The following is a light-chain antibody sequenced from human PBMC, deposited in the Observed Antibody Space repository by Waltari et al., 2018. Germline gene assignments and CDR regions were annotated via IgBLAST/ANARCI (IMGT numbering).Light chain of an antibody. CDR1: SSVVGSYNL. CDR2: EVS. Sequence: QSDLTQPASVSGSPGQSITISCTGTSSVVGSYNLVSWYQQHPGKAPKPMIYEVSKRPSGVSNRFSGSKSGNTASLTISGLQAEDEADYYCCSYAGSSTFVVFGGGTKLTVL. J-gene: IGLJ2*01. CDR3: CSYAGSSTFVV. V-gene: IGLV2-23*02.